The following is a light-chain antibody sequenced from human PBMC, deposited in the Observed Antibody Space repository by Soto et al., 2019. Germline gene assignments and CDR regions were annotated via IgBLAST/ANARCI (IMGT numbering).Light chain of an antibody. V-gene: IGKV1-39*01. Sequence: DILMTQSPSSLSASVGDRVTITCRASQIMSTYLSWYQQRPGKAPKLLISAASNLQSGVPTRFSGRGSGTHFTLTISSLQPEDSATYFCQQTYSTPFTFGQGTKLEIK. J-gene: IGKJ2*01. CDR2: AAS. CDR1: QIMSTY. CDR3: QQTYSTPFT.